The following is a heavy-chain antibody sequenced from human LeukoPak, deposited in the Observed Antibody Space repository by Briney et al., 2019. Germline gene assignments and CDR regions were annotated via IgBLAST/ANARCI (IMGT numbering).Heavy chain of an antibody. V-gene: IGHV3-66*01. CDR1: GLTVSSSY. Sequence: PGGSLRLSCAAPGLTVSSSYMSWVPQAPGKGLEWVSAIYSGGSTYYADSVKGRFTISRDNSKNTMSLQMNSLRAEDNAVFYCARVRTALTNWFDPWGEGTLVTVA. D-gene: IGHD2-21*02. CDR3: ARVRTALTNWFDP. CDR2: IYSGGST. J-gene: IGHJ5*02.